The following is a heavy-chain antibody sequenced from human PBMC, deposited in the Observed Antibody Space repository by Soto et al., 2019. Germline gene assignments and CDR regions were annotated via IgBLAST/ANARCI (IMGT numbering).Heavy chain of an antibody. D-gene: IGHD2-8*01. V-gene: IGHV1-18*04. J-gene: IGHJ3*02. CDR3: ARAERVYAISGAFDI. Sequence: ASVKVSCKASGYTFTSYGISWVRQAPGQGLEWMGWISAYNGNTNYAQKLQGRVTMTTDTSTSTAYMELRSLRSDDTAVYYCARAERVYAISGAFDIWGQGTLVTVSS. CDR2: ISAYNGNT. CDR1: GYTFTSYG.